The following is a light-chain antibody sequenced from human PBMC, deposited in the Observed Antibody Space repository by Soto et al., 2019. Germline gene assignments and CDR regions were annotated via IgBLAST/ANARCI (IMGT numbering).Light chain of an antibody. CDR1: SSDVGGYNY. V-gene: IGLV2-14*01. CDR2: EVT. CDR3: SSYTSSSTVL. J-gene: IGLJ2*01. Sequence: QSALTQPASVSGSLGQSITISCTGTSSDVGGYNYVSWYQQHPGKDPKVVIFEVTKRPSGVSSRFSGSKSGNTASLTVSGLEAEDEGDYYCSSYTSSSTVLVGGGTKLTVL.